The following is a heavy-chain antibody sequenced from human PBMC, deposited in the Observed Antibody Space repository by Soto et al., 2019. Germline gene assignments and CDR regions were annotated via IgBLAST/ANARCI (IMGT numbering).Heavy chain of an antibody. CDR2: IKQDGSEK. J-gene: IGHJ1*01. V-gene: IGHV3-7*04. Sequence: GGSLRLSCAISGFSVSSNYLSWVRQAPGKGLEWVANIKQDGSEKYYVDSVKGRFTISRDNAKNSLYLQMNSLRAEDTAVYYCAKELPSRLGYFQHWGQGTLVTVSS. CDR1: GFSVSSNY. D-gene: IGHD2-15*01. CDR3: AKELPSRLGYFQH.